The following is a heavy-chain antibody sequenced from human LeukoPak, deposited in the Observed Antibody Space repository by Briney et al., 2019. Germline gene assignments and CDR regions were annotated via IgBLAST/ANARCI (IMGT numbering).Heavy chain of an antibody. D-gene: IGHD2-2*01. Sequence: PGGSLRLSCAGSGITFSSYSMNWVRQAPGKGLEWVAFIRYDGSNKYYADSVKGRFTISRDNSKNTLYLEMNSLRAEDTAVYYCAKDLGQYQLLFGDWGQGTLVTVSS. CDR3: AKDLGQYQLLFGD. CDR1: GITFSSYS. J-gene: IGHJ4*02. V-gene: IGHV3-30*02. CDR2: IRYDGSNK.